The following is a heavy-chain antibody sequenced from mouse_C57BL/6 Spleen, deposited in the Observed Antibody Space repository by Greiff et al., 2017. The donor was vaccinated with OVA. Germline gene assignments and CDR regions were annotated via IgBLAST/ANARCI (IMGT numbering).Heavy chain of an antibody. Sequence: QVHVKQSGAELVKPGASVKISCKASGYAFSSYWMNWVKQRPGKGLEWIGQIYPGDGDTNYNGKFKGKATLTADKSSSTAYMQLSSLTSEDSAVYFCAIPGKNAMDYWGQGTSVTVSS. J-gene: IGHJ4*01. CDR1: GYAFSSYW. CDR3: AIPGKNAMDY. V-gene: IGHV1-80*01. CDR2: IYPGDGDT.